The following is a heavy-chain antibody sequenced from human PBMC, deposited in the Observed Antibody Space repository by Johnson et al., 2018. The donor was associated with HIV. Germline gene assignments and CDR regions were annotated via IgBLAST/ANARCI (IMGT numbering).Heavy chain of an antibody. D-gene: IGHD1-26*01. V-gene: IGHV3-23*04. J-gene: IGHJ3*02. CDR3: AKDQATRGAFDI. CDR1: AFTFSSYA. CDR2: ISSSGSTI. Sequence: VQLVESGGGLVQPGGSLRLSCAASAFTFSSYAMSWVRQAPGKGLEWVSYISSSGSTIYYADSVKGRFTISRDNSKNTLYLQMYSLRAEDTAVYYCAKDQATRGAFDIWGQGTMVTVSS.